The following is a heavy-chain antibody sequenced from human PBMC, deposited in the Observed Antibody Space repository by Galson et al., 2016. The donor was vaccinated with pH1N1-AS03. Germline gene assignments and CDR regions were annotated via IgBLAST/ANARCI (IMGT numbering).Heavy chain of an antibody. CDR1: GLIFKNTW. V-gene: IGHV3-15*01. CDR3: ATDSRGGSYYGVS. CDR2: IQSKFNGGAI. J-gene: IGHJ5*01. Sequence: SLRLSCAVSGLIFKNTWMSWVRQAPGMGLEWVGRIQSKFNGGAIDYAAAVTGRFTISRDDSQHTLYLQMNKLKTEDTGLYYCATDSRGGSYYGVSWGHGTLVTVSS. D-gene: IGHD1-26*01.